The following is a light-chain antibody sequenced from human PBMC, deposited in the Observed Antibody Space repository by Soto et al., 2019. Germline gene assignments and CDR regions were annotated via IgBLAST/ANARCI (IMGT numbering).Light chain of an antibody. CDR1: QDIGTW. V-gene: IGKV1-5*03. CDR2: RAS. J-gene: IGKJ1*01. CDR3: QQYHIYSWT. Sequence: DIQMTQSPSTLSASVGDRVTITCRASQDIGTWLGWYQQKPEKAPKVLIYRASHLESGVPSRFSASGSGTEFSLTINSLQADDFATYYCQQYHIYSWTFGQGTKVDIK.